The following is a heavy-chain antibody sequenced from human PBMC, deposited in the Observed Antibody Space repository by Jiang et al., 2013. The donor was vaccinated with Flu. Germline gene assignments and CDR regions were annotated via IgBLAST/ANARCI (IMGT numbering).Heavy chain of an antibody. Sequence: PSETLSLTCTVSGGSISSSSYYWGWIRQPPGKGLEWIGSIYYSGSTYYNPSLKSRVTISVDTSKNQFSLKLSSVTAADTAVYYCARRARGGYYGSGSGTRNWFDPWGQGTLVTVSS. CDR2: IYYSGST. D-gene: IGHD3-10*01. V-gene: IGHV4-39*01. CDR1: GGSISSSSYY. J-gene: IGHJ5*02. CDR3: ARRARGGYYGSGSGTRNWFDP.